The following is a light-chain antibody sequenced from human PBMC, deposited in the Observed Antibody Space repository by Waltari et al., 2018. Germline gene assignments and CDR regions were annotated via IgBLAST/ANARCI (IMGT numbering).Light chain of an antibody. CDR3: CSYAGSSPHVI. CDR2: GGS. Sequence: QSALTQPASVSGSPGQSITISCTGSSSDVGSYTFVSWYQQHTGKAPQLMIYGGSQRPSGVSNRLSGSKSGNTASLTISGLRAEDEADYYCCSYAGSSPHVIFGGGTKLTVL. CDR1: SSDVGSYTF. J-gene: IGLJ2*01. V-gene: IGLV2-23*01.